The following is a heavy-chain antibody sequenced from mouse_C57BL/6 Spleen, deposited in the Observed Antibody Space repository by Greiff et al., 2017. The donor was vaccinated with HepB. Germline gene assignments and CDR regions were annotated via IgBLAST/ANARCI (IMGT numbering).Heavy chain of an antibody. V-gene: IGHV5-16*01. J-gene: IGHJ4*01. CDR1: GFTFSDYY. CDR2: INYDGSST. CDR3: AREKGLRQDAMDY. D-gene: IGHD2-12*01. Sequence: EVKLMESEGGLVQPGSSMKLSCTASGFTFSDYYMAWVRQVPEKGLEWVANINYDGSSTYYLDSLKSRFIISRDNAKNILYLQMSSLKSEDTATYYCAREKGLRQDAMDYWGQGTSVTVSS.